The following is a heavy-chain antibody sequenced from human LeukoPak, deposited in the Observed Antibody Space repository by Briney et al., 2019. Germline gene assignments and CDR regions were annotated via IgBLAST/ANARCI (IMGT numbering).Heavy chain of an antibody. CDR3: ARASGVGYSYGLLDS. CDR1: GDSISSYY. V-gene: IGHV4-59*08. D-gene: IGHD5-18*01. Sequence: SETLSLTCTVFGDSISSYYWSWIRQPPGKGLEWIGFTHYIENTIYNPSLTGRVTISVDTSKNQLSLKLTSVTAADTAVYYCARASGVGYSYGLLDSWGQGTLVTVSS. J-gene: IGHJ4*02. CDR2: THYIENT.